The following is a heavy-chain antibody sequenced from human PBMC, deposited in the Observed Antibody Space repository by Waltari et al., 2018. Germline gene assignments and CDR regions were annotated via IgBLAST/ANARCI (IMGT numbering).Heavy chain of an antibody. CDR1: GGSISGYSYS. D-gene: IGHD3-22*01. J-gene: IGHJ6*02. CDR3: ARRSSGAYPDYYYGLDV. V-gene: IGHV4-39*02. CDR2: VHSGGTT. Sequence: QLQLQESGPGLVEPSETLSLTCRVSGGSISGYSYSWGWIRQPPGKGLEWIGSVHSGGTTYYHPSLKSRISISLDTTEHRFSLKLTSVTAADTAVYYCARRSSGAYPDYYYGLDVWGQGATV.